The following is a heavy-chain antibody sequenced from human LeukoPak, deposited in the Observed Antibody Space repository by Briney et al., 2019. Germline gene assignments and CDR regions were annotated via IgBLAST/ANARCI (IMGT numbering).Heavy chain of an antibody. J-gene: IGHJ6*03. Sequence: GGSLRLSCAASGFTFSSYWMSWVRQAPGKGLGWVANIKQDESEKYYVDSVKGRFTISRDNAKNSLYLQMNSLRAEDTAVYYCARDRTAGYMDVWGKGTTVTVSS. CDR1: GFTFSSYW. V-gene: IGHV3-7*01. CDR3: ARDRTAGYMDV. CDR2: IKQDESEK.